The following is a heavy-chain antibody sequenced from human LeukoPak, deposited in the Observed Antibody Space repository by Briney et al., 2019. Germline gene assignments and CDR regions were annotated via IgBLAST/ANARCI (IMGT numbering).Heavy chain of an antibody. CDR3: AKDSGVYGSGSSIDY. CDR2: ISYDGSNK. Sequence: GGSLRLSCAASGFTFSSYGMHWVRQAPGKGLEWVAVISYDGSNKYYADSVKGRFTISRDNSKNTLYLQMNSLRAEDTAVYYCAKDSGVYGSGSSIDYWGQGTLVTVSS. J-gene: IGHJ4*02. V-gene: IGHV3-30*18. CDR1: GFTFSSYG. D-gene: IGHD3-10*01.